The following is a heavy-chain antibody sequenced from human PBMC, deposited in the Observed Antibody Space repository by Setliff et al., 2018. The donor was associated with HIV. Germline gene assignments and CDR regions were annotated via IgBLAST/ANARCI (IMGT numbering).Heavy chain of an antibody. V-gene: IGHV1-8*02. CDR1: GYTFSIYD. Sequence: ASVKVSCKASGYTFSIYDINWVRQATGQGLQWMGWMSPKSGNTGYARKFQGRVSMTRNTSISTAYMELSSLISEDTAVYYCARGRDGYKPEPFDSWGQGTLVTVSS. CDR2: MSPKSGNT. CDR3: ARGRDGYKPEPFDS. D-gene: IGHD5-12*01. J-gene: IGHJ4*02.